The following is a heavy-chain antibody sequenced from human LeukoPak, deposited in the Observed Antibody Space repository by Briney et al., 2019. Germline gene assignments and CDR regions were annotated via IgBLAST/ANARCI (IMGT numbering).Heavy chain of an antibody. V-gene: IGHV4-34*01. CDR3: ARPDYYGSGTGFDY. CDR1: GGSFSGYY. D-gene: IGHD3-10*01. CDR2: INHSGST. Sequence: SETLSLTCAVYGGSFSGYYWSWIRQPPGKGLEWIREINHSGSTNYNPSLKSRVTISVDTSKNQFSLKLSSVTAADTAVYYCARPDYYGSGTGFDYWGQGTLVTVSS. J-gene: IGHJ4*02.